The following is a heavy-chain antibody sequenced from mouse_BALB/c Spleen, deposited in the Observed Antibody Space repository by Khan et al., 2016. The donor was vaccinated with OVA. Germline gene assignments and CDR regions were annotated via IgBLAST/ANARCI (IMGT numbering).Heavy chain of an antibody. CDR3: ARAWWDMVAY. V-gene: IGHV1-77*01. J-gene: IGHJ3*01. D-gene: IGHD1-1*02. Sequence: QVQLQQSGPELVKPGASVKMSCNASGYTFTDYVMNWVKQRNGQGLEWIGQIYPGSDSTYYNEKFKGKATLTADRSSSTASMQHSNLTYEVSAVYICARAWWDMVAYRGQGTLVTVPA. CDR1: GYTFTDYV. CDR2: IYPGSDST.